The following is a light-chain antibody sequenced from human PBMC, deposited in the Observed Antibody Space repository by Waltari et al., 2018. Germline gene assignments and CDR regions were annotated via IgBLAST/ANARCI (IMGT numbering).Light chain of an antibody. V-gene: IGLV4-69*02. CDR3: QTWGTGIGV. J-gene: IGLJ7*01. CDR1: SGHSSYA. Sequence: QLVLTQSPSASASLGASVKPTCTLSSGHSSYAIPWPPQQPEKGPRYLMKVNSDGSHTKGDGIPDRFSGSSSGAERYLTISSLQSEDEADYYCQTWGTGIGVFGGGTQLTVL. CDR2: VNSDGSH.